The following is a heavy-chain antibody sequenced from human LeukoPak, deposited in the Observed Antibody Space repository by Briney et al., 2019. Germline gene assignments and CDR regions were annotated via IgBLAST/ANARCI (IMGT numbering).Heavy chain of an antibody. Sequence: SSETLSLTCTVSGGSLSSHYWSWIRQPPGEGLEWIVYIYYSGTTNYNPSLKSRVTISVDTSKNQFSLKLSSVTAADTAVYYCARGVYIAAAQYGYWGQGTLVTVSS. D-gene: IGHD6-13*01. CDR2: IYYSGTT. V-gene: IGHV4-59*11. CDR1: GGSLSSHY. CDR3: ARGVYIAAAQYGY. J-gene: IGHJ4*02.